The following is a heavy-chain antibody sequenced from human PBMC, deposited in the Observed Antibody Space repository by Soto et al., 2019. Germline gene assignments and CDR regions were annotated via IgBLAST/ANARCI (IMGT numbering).Heavy chain of an antibody. V-gene: IGHV3-7*01. CDR1: GFTFSNYW. D-gene: IGHD1-26*01. CDR2: IKQDGSER. CDR3: ARRATISAGYFDL. Sequence: PGGSLRLSCAASGFTFSNYWMSWVRQAPGKGLEWVANIKQDGSERNYRDSVKGRLTISRGNAYNSLYLQMNSLRAEDTAVYYCARRATISAGYFDLWGRATLVTVSS. J-gene: IGHJ2*01.